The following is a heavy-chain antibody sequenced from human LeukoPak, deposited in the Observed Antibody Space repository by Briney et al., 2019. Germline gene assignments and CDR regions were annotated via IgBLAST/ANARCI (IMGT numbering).Heavy chain of an antibody. Sequence: ETLSLTCTVSGGSISSSSYYWGCIRQPPGKGLEWVSGISGSGGSTYYPDSLKGRFTISRDNSKNTLYLQINSLRADDTAVYYCAKEASTEVAGYADYFQHWGQGTLVTVSS. CDR2: ISGSGGST. CDR3: AKEASTEVAGYADYFQH. J-gene: IGHJ1*01. D-gene: IGHD6-19*01. V-gene: IGHV3-23*01. CDR1: GGSISSSSYY.